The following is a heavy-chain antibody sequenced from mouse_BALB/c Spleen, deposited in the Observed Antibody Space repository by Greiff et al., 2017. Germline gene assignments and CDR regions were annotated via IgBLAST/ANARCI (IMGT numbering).Heavy chain of an antibody. CDR2: ISSGSSTI. D-gene: IGHD2-4*01. CDR1: GFTFSSFG. CDR3: ARLGIKGWYFDV. V-gene: IGHV5-17*02. J-gene: IGHJ1*01. Sequence: EVKVVESGGGLVQPGGSRKLSCAASGFTFSSFGMHWVRQAPEKGLEWVAYISSGSSTIYYADTVKGRFTISRDNPKNTLFLQMTSLRSEDTAMYYCARLGIKGWYFDVWGAGTTVTVSS.